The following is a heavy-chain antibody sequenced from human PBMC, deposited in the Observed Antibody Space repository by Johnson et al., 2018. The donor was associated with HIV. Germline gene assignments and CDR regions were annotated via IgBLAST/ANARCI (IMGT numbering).Heavy chain of an antibody. Sequence: VQLVESGGGLVQPGGSLRLSCAASGFTFSSYDMHWVRQATGNGLEWVSAIGTAGDTYYPGSVKGRFTISRENAKNSLYLQMNSLRAGDTAVYYCARGLPSGGRGAFDIWGQGTMVTVSS. CDR1: GFTFSSYD. D-gene: IGHD3-16*01. CDR3: ARGLPSGGRGAFDI. V-gene: IGHV3-13*01. CDR2: IGTAGDT. J-gene: IGHJ3*02.